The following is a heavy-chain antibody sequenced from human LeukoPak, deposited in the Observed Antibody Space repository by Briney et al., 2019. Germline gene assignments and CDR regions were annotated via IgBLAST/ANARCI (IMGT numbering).Heavy chain of an antibody. CDR1: RYTVSSNY. CDR2: IYSGGST. CDR3: ARAPRYSSSWSED. Sequence: PGGSLRLSCAASRYTVSSNYMSWVRHAPGKGLEWVSVIYSGGSTYYADSVKGRFTISRDNSKNTLYLQMNSLRAEDTAVYYCARAPRYSSSWSEDWGQGTLVTVSS. D-gene: IGHD6-13*01. V-gene: IGHV3-53*01. J-gene: IGHJ4*02.